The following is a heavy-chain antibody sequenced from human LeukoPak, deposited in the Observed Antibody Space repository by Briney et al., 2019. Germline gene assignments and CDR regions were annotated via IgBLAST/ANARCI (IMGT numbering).Heavy chain of an antibody. J-gene: IGHJ6*03. V-gene: IGHV1-18*01. CDR3: ARVTALYYYMDV. CDR2: ISAYNGKT. CDR1: GYTFTSYY. Sequence: ASVKVSCKASGYTFTSYYISWVRQAPGQGLEWMGWISAYNGKTNYAQKLQGRVTMTTDTSTNTAYMELRSLRSDDTAVYYCARVTALYYYMDVWGKGTTVTVSS.